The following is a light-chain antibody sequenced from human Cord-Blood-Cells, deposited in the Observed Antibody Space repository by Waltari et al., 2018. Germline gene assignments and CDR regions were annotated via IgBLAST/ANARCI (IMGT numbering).Light chain of an antibody. Sequence: SYELTQPPSVSVSPGQTPRITCSGDALPNQYAYWYQQKPGQAPVLVIYKDSERPSGIPERFSGSSSGTTVTLTISGVQAEDEADYYCQSADSSGTWVFGGGTKLTVL. J-gene: IGLJ3*02. V-gene: IGLV3-25*03. CDR3: QSADSSGTWV. CDR1: ALPNQY. CDR2: KDS.